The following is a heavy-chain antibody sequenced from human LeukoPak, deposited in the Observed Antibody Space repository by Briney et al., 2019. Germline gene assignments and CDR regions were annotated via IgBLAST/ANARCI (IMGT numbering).Heavy chain of an antibody. CDR2: IYTSGST. Sequence: SETLSLTCTVSGGSISSGSYYWSWIRQPAGKGLDWIGRIYTSGSTNYNPSLKSRVTISVDTSKNQFSLKLSSVTAADTAVYYCARAERWLQLNAFDIWGQGTMVTVSS. CDR3: ARAERWLQLNAFDI. D-gene: IGHD5-24*01. J-gene: IGHJ3*02. CDR1: GGSISSGSYY. V-gene: IGHV4-61*02.